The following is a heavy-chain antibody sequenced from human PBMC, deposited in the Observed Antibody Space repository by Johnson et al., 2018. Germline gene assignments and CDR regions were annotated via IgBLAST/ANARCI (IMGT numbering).Heavy chain of an antibody. CDR2: ITGRGDPSRGDSM. Sequence: VQLVETGGDLVKPGGSLRLSCAASGFTFSDYHMAWIRQAPGKGLEWVSYITGRGDPSRGDSMNYADSVRGRFTISRDNAKYSLDLQLNRLRAEAPAMYYCARGLDWIVFDFWGQGTMVTVYS. CDR3: ARGLDWIVFDF. D-gene: IGHD3/OR15-3a*01. J-gene: IGHJ3*01. V-gene: IGHV3-11*01. CDR1: GFTFSDYH.